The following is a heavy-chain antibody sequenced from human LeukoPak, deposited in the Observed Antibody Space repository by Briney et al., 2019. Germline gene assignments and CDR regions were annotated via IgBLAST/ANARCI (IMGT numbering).Heavy chain of an antibody. V-gene: IGHV3-30*18. CDR3: AKDFPRNPQIDY. CDR1: GFTFSTYG. J-gene: IGHJ4*02. Sequence: GRSLRLSCAASGFTFSTYGMHWVRQAPGKGLEWVAVISYDGSDKYYTDSAKGRITISRDNSKNTLYLQMNSLRAEDTAVYYCAKDFPRNPQIDYWGQGTLVTVSS. CDR2: ISYDGSDK.